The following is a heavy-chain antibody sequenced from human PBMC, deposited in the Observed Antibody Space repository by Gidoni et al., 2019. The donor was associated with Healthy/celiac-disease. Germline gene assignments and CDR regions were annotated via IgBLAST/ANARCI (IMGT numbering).Heavy chain of an antibody. V-gene: IGHV3-53*01. CDR2: IYSGGST. CDR3: ARDRRVGATRYYYYGMDV. Sequence: EVQLVESGGGCIQPGGSLRLSCSASGFTVGSNYMSWVRQAPGKGLEWVSVIYSGGSTYYADSVKGRFTISRDNSKNTLYLQMNSLRAEDTAVYYCARDRRVGATRYYYYGMDVWGQGTTVTVSS. CDR1: GFTVGSNY. D-gene: IGHD1-26*01. J-gene: IGHJ6*02.